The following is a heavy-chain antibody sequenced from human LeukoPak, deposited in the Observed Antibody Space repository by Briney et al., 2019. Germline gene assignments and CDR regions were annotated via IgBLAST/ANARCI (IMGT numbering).Heavy chain of an antibody. D-gene: IGHD6-6*01. CDR2: IYTSGST. Sequence: SETLSLTCTVSGGSISSYYWIWLRQPPGKGLEWIGYIYTSGSTNYNPSLQSRVTISVDTSKNQFSLKLSSVTAADTAVYYCARGEYSSSRWGYYFDYWGQGTLVTVSS. J-gene: IGHJ4*02. V-gene: IGHV4-4*09. CDR3: ARGEYSSSRWGYYFDY. CDR1: GGSISSYY.